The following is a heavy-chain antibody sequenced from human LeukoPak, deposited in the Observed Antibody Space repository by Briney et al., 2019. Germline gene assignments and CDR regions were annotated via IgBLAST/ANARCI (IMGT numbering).Heavy chain of an antibody. Sequence: SLRLSCAASGFTFNDYAMHWVRQAPGEGLEWVSGISWNSGTIDYADSVKGRSTISRDNAKNSLYLQMNSLRAEDTALYYCAKDGGRYSYGYRPYDYWGQGTLVTVSS. CDR2: ISWNSGTI. D-gene: IGHD5-18*01. CDR3: AKDGGRYSYGYRPYDY. CDR1: GFTFNDYA. V-gene: IGHV3-9*01. J-gene: IGHJ4*02.